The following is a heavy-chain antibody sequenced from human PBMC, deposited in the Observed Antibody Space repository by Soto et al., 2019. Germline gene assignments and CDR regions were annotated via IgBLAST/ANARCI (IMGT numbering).Heavy chain of an antibody. CDR2: ISYDGSNK. Sequence: PGGSLRLSCAASKFTFSNYGMHWVRQTPGKGLEWVAVISYDGSNKYYADSVKGRFTISRDNSKNTLYLQMNSLRAEDTAVYYCARDRIPTGMDVWGQGTTVTVSS. CDR3: ARDRIPTGMDV. CDR1: KFTFSNYG. V-gene: IGHV3-30*03. J-gene: IGHJ6*02.